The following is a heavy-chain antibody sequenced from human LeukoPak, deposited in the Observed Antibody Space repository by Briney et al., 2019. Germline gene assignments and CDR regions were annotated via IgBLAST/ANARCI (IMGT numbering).Heavy chain of an antibody. Sequence: TGGSLRLSCAASGFTFSSYAMSWVRQAPGKGLEWVSGISGSGFSTYYADSVKGRFTISRDNSKNTLFLQMNSLRAEDTAVYYCAKDHDGADSYYQYYGMDVWGHGTTVTVS. J-gene: IGHJ6*02. V-gene: IGHV3-23*01. CDR1: GFTFSSYA. CDR2: ISGSGFST. CDR3: AKDHDGADSYYQYYGMDV. D-gene: IGHD3-22*01.